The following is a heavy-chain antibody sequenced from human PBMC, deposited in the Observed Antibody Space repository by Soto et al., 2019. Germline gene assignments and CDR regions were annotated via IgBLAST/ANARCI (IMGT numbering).Heavy chain of an antibody. Sequence: KTSETLSLTCAVYGGSFSGYYWTWIRQPPGKGLEWIGEINDSGGTDYNPSLKSRVTISLDTSKNQLSLKLSSVTAADTAVYYCARGRKGFSSSCYVDWGQGTLVTVSS. CDR3: ARGRKGFSSSCYVD. CDR1: GGSFSGYY. J-gene: IGHJ4*02. V-gene: IGHV4-34*01. D-gene: IGHD6-13*01. CDR2: INDSGGT.